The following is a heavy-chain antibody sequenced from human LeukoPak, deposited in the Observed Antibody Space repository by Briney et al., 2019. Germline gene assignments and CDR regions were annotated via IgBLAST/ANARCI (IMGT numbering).Heavy chain of an antibody. CDR3: ARHRLHRLYYDSGGYYHDAFDI. CDR2: INPSGGST. D-gene: IGHD3-22*01. Sequence: ASVKVSCKASGYTFTSYYMHWVRQAPGQGLEWMGIINPSGGSTSYAQKFQGRVTMTRDTSTSTVYMELSSLRSEDTAVYYCARHRLHRLYYDSGGYYHDAFDIWGQGTMVTVSS. CDR1: GYTFTSYY. J-gene: IGHJ3*02. V-gene: IGHV1-46*01.